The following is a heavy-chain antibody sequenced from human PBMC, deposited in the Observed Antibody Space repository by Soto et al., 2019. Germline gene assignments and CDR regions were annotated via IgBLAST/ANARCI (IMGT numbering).Heavy chain of an antibody. CDR2: IRSDGDTT. Sequence: EVQVLESGGGLVQPAGSLRLYCAASGFTFRRYGMTWVRPAPGKGLEWVSGIRSDGDTTYNTDSVKGRFTVSRDTSKNTGYLQMNSLRAEDTAIYYCSKGKGEGATPYGANRWCQGTLLTVS. CDR3: SKGKGEGATPYGANR. CDR1: GFTFRRYG. V-gene: IGHV3-23*01. D-gene: IGHD1-26*01. J-gene: IGHJ1*01.